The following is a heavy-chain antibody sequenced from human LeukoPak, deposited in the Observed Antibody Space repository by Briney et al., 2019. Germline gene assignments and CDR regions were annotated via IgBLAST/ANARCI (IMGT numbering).Heavy chain of an antibody. D-gene: IGHD6-19*01. J-gene: IGHJ4*02. V-gene: IGHV3-30*03. CDR3: ARTREQWQVLDY. CDR2: ISHEGSQT. Sequence: PGGSLRLSCAASGFPFGSYGIHWVRQAPGKGLEWVAVISHEGSQTYYADSVRGRFTISRDNSKNMVYLQMNSLRAEDTAVYYCARTREQWQVLDYWGQGTLVTVSS. CDR1: GFPFGSYG.